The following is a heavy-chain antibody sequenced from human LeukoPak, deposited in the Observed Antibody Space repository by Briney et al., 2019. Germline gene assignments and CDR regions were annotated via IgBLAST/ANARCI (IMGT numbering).Heavy chain of an antibody. D-gene: IGHD2-21*01. V-gene: IGHV3-48*03. Sequence: GGSLRLSCSVSGFTFSDYEVNWVRQAPGKGLEWISYISSSVTSIYYANSVKGRFTVSRDNAKNTVHLQMNTLRAEDTALYYCAREAASCGGDCLDYWGQGTLVTVSS. CDR3: AREAASCGGDCLDY. CDR1: GFTFSDYE. J-gene: IGHJ4*02. CDR2: ISSSVTSI.